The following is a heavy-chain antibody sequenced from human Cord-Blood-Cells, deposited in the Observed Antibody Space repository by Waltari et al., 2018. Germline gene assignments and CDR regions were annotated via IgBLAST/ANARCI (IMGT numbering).Heavy chain of an antibody. V-gene: IGHV3-48*02. D-gene: IGHD6-19*01. CDR2: ISSSSSTI. J-gene: IGHJ5*02. Sequence: EVQLVESGGGLVQPGGSLRLSCAASGFPFSSYSMNWVRQAPGKGLEWVSYISSSSSTIYYADSVKGRFTISRDNAKNSLYLQMNSLRDEDTAVYYCARVDVAGTGWFDPWGQGTLVTVSS. CDR1: GFPFSSYS. CDR3: ARVDVAGTGWFDP.